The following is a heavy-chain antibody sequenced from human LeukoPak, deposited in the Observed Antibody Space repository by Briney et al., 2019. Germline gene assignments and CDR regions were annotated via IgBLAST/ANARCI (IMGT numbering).Heavy chain of an antibody. V-gene: IGHV3-30-3*01. D-gene: IGHD6-19*01. CDR2: ISYDGSNK. CDR1: GFTFSSYA. Sequence: QPGGSLRLSCAASGFTFSSYAMHWVRQAPGKGLEWVAVISYDGSNKYYADSVKGRFTISRDNAKNSLYLQMNSLRAEDTAVYYCARGAPDQWLVSYYFDYWGQGTLVTVSS. J-gene: IGHJ4*02. CDR3: ARGAPDQWLVSYYFDY.